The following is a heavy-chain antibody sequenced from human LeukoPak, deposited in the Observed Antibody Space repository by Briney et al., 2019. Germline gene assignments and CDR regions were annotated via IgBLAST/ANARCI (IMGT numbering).Heavy chain of an antibody. J-gene: IGHJ4*02. D-gene: IGHD3-10*01. V-gene: IGHV3-33*01. Sequence: GGSLRLSYAASGFIFSHYGIHWVRQAPGKGLEWAAVIWSDGNKKYYADSVKGRFTISRDGSKNTVYLQMNSLTAEDTAVYYCARDGDVSGRYSQFDNWGQGTLVTVSS. CDR1: GFIFSHYG. CDR2: IWSDGNKK. CDR3: ARDGDVSGRYSQFDN.